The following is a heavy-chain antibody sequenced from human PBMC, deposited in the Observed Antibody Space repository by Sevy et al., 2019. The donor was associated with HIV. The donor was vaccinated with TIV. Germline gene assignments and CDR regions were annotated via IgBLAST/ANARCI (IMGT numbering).Heavy chain of an antibody. J-gene: IGHJ6*02. CDR3: ASRSGLPDNTAMESYYYYGMDV. D-gene: IGHD5-18*01. V-gene: IGHV5-51*01. CDR2: IYPGDSDT. Sequence: GESLKISCKGSGYSFTSYWIGWVRQMPGKGLEWMGIIYPGDSDTRYSPSFQGQVTISADKSISTAYLQWSSLKASDTAMYYCASRSGLPDNTAMESYYYYGMDVWGQGTTVTVSS. CDR1: GYSFTSYW.